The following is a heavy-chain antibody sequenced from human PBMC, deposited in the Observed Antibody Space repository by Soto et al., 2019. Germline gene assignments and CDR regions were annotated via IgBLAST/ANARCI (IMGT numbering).Heavy chain of an antibody. V-gene: IGHV3-74*01. J-gene: IGHJ6*02. CDR3: AKGQHCSTTSCYFYFYGMDV. CDR2: INSDGSST. Sequence: PGGSLRLSCAASGFTFSSYWMHWVRQAPGKGLVWVSRINSDGSSTSYADSVKGRFTISRDNAKNTLYLQMNSLRAEDTAVYYCAKGQHCSTTSCYFYFYGMDVWGQGTTVTVSS. CDR1: GFTFSSYW. D-gene: IGHD2-2*01.